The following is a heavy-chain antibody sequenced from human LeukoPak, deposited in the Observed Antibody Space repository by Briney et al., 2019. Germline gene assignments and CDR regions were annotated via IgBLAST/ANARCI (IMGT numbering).Heavy chain of an antibody. Sequence: GASVKVSCKASGYTFTSYYMHWVRQAPGQGLEWMGIINPSGGSTSYAQKFQGRVTMTRDTSTSTVCMELSSLRSEDTAVYYCAREDYDSSGYPNLGYYFDYWGQGTLVTVSS. D-gene: IGHD3-22*01. J-gene: IGHJ4*02. CDR3: AREDYDSSGYPNLGYYFDY. CDR2: INPSGGST. CDR1: GYTFTSYY. V-gene: IGHV1-46*03.